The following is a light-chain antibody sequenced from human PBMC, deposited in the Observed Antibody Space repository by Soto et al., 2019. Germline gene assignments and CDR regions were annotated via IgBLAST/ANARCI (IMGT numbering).Light chain of an antibody. Sequence: AIRMTQSPSSFSASTGDRVSITCRASQGIGSFLAWYQQEPGKAPKLLIYAASTLQSGVPSRFSGSGSGTDFTLTISYLQSEDSATYYCQQYYNYPYTFGQGTKLEIK. CDR1: QGIGSF. J-gene: IGKJ2*01. CDR3: QQYYNYPYT. CDR2: AAS. V-gene: IGKV1-8*01.